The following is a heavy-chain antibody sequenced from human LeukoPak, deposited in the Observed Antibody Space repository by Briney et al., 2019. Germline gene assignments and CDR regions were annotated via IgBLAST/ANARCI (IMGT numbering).Heavy chain of an antibody. J-gene: IGHJ4*02. D-gene: IGHD3-10*01. CDR3: AKIFGSGSSHSDS. V-gene: IGHV3-23*01. CDR1: GFTFSSFV. CDR2: IGGSGGGT. Sequence: PGGSLRLSCAASGFTFSSFVMNWVRQAPGKGLEWVSSIGGSGGGTYYADSVKGRFTISRDNSKNTLYLLMNTLRGDDTAVYYCAKIFGSGSSHSDSWGQGTLVTVSS.